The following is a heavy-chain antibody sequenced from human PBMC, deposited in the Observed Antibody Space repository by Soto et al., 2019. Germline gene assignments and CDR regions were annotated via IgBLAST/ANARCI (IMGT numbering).Heavy chain of an antibody. J-gene: IGHJ4*02. D-gene: IGHD1-26*01. CDR1: GDSVGNGPYY. CDR3: ARARQSYLQADF. V-gene: IGHV4-61*01. CDR2: IYYSGST. Sequence: QVRLQESGPGLVKPSETLSLSCLVSGDSVGNGPYYWSWIRQSPGEGLEWIAYIYYSGSTNVNPSLESRVNISIDMSKRQFSLRLTGVTAADTAVYFCARARQSYLQADFWGQGTLVSV.